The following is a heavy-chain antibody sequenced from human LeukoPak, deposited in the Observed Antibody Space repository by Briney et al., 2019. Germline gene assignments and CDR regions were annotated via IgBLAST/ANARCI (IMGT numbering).Heavy chain of an antibody. V-gene: IGHV3-48*04. CDR2: ISGSGRTI. J-gene: IGHJ3*02. CDR3: AREITAAFDI. Sequence: GGSLRLSCAASGFTFSSYSMNWVRQAPGKGLEWVSYISGSGRTIYYADSVKGRFTISRDNAKNSLYLQMNSLRAEDTAVYYCAREITAAFDIWGQGTMVTVSS. D-gene: IGHD5-24*01. CDR1: GFTFSSYS.